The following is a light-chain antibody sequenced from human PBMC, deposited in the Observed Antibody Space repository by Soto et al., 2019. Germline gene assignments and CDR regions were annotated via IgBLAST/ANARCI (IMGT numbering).Light chain of an antibody. CDR2: EVS. V-gene: IGLV2-8*01. CDR1: SSDVGGYNY. Sequence: QSALTQPPSASGSPGQSVTISCTGTSSDVGGYNYVSWYQQHPGKAPKLMIYEVSKRPSGVPDRFSGSKSGNTASLTVSGLLAEDEADYYCSSYAGSNNLKVFGTGSKVT. CDR3: SSYAGSNNLKV. J-gene: IGLJ1*01.